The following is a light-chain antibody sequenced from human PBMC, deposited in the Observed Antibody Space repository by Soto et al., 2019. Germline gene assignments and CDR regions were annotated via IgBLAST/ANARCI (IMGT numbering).Light chain of an antibody. CDR1: QSISSW. V-gene: IGKV1-5*01. J-gene: IGKJ1*01. CDR3: QQYNSYSSWT. CDR2: DAS. Sequence: DIQMTQSPSTLSASVGDRVTIPCRASQSISSWLAWYQQKPGTAPKLLIYDASSLESGVPSRFSGSGSGTEFTLTISSLQPDDFATYYCQQYNSYSSWTFGQGTKMDIK.